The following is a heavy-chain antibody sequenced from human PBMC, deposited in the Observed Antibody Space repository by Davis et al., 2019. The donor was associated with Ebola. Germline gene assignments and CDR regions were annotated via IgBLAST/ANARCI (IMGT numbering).Heavy chain of an antibody. V-gene: IGHV3-11*06. CDR1: GFTFSDYY. CDR2: ISSSSYT. D-gene: IGHD6-19*01. J-gene: IGHJ6*02. CDR3: ARDSRRGGSSGYHTIRNYGLDV. Sequence: PGGSLRLSCAASGFTFSDYYMSWIRQAPGKGLEWVSYISSSSYTNYADSVKGRFTISRDNAKNSLYLQMNSLRAEDTAVYYCARDSRRGGSSGYHTIRNYGLDVWGQGTTVTVSS.